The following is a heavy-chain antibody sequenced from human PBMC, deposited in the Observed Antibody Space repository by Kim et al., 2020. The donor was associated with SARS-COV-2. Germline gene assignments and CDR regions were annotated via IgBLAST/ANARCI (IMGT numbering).Heavy chain of an antibody. Sequence: QKFQGRVTMTRDTSTSTVYMELGSLRSEDTAVYYCARGIHTVTKAPFDYWGQGTLVTVSS. J-gene: IGHJ4*02. D-gene: IGHD4-17*01. CDR3: ARGIHTVTKAPFDY. V-gene: IGHV1-46*01.